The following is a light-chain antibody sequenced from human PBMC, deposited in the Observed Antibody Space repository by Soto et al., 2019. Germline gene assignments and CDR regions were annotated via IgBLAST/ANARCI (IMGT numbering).Light chain of an antibody. CDR2: GNN. CDR1: SSNIGGGYD. CDR3: QSDDSSLSGVV. V-gene: IGLV1-40*01. J-gene: IGLJ2*01. Sequence: QSVLTQPPSVSGAQGQRVTISCTGSSSNIGGGYDVHWYQQLPGTAPKLLIYGNNNRPSGVPDRFSGSKSGTSASLAITGLQDEDEADYYCQSDDSSLSGVVFGGGTQLT.